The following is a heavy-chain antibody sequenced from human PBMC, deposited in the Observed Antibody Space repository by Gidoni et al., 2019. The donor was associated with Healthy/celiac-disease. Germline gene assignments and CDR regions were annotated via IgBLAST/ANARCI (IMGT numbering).Heavy chain of an antibody. CDR1: GFTFSSYA. Sequence: QVQLVESGGGVVQPGRSLRLSCAASGFTFSSYAIHWVRQAPGKGLEWVAVISYDGSNKYYADSVKGRFTISRDNSKNTLYLQMNSLRAEDTAVYYCASSYYYDSSGYPARYYGMDVWGQGTTVTVSS. D-gene: IGHD3-22*01. CDR3: ASSYYYDSSGYPARYYGMDV. CDR2: ISYDGSNK. J-gene: IGHJ6*02. V-gene: IGHV3-30-3*01.